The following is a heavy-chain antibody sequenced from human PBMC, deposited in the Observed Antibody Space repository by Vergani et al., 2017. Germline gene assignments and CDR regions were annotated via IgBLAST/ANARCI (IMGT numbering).Heavy chain of an antibody. CDR2: ISWNSGSI. CDR3: AKASTIFGVVIGYYFDY. D-gene: IGHD3-3*01. CDR1: GITFWKFG. Sequence: EVDLVESGGGLAQPGGSLRLSCEASGITFWKFGMHWVRQGPGKGLEWVSGISWNSGSIGYADSVKGRFTISRDNAKNSLYLQMNSLRAEDTALYYCAKASTIFGVVIGYYFDYWGQGTLVTVSS. V-gene: IGHV3-9*01. J-gene: IGHJ4*02.